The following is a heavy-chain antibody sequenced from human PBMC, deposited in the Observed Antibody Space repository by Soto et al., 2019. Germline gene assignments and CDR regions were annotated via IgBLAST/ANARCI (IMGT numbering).Heavy chain of an antibody. CDR2: IWYDGSNK. CDR1: GFTFSSYG. CDR3: ARDLDLYDSSGYYKPVPGNFDY. Sequence: PGGSLRLSCAASGFTFSSYGMHWVRQAPGKGLEWVAVIWYDGSNKYYADSVKGRFTISRDNSKNTLYLQMNSLRAEDTAVYYCARDLDLYDSSGYYKPVPGNFDYWGQGTLVTVSS. J-gene: IGHJ4*02. V-gene: IGHV3-33*01. D-gene: IGHD3-22*01.